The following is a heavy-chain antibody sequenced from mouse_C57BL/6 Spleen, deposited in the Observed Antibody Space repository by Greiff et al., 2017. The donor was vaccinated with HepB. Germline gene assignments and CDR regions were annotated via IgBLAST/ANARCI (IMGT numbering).Heavy chain of an antibody. J-gene: IGHJ4*01. D-gene: IGHD1-1*01. Sequence: QVQLKESGAELVRPGASVTLSCKASGYTFTDYEMHWVKQTPVHGLEWIGAIDPETGGTAYNQKFKGKAILTADKSSSTAYMELRSLTSEDSAVYYGTRSLYYGSSYGTRAMDYWGQGTSVTVSS. CDR2: IDPETGGT. CDR3: TRSLYYGSSYGTRAMDY. V-gene: IGHV1-15*01. CDR1: GYTFTDYE.